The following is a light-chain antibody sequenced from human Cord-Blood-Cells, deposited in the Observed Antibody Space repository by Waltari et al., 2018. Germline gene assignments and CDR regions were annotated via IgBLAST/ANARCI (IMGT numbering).Light chain of an antibody. V-gene: IGLV2-8*01. CDR1: SRDVGGYNY. CDR3: SSYAGSNNLV. Sequence: QSALTQPPSASGSPGQSVTISCTGTSRDVGGYNYVSWYQQHPGKAPKLMIYEVSKRPSGVPDRFSGSKSGNTASLTVSGLQAEDEADYYCSSYAGSNNLVFGGGTKPTVL. CDR2: EVS. J-gene: IGLJ2*01.